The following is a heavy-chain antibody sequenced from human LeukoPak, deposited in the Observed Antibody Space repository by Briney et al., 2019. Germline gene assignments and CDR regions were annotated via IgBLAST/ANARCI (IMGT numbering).Heavy chain of an antibody. V-gene: IGHV3-23*01. CDR1: GFTFSTYG. J-gene: IGHJ6*03. Sequence: GGSLRLSCVGSGFTFSTYGMSWVRQTPGKGLAWVSAISGSGVSTYYVDSVKGRFTISRDNSKNTLYLQMNSLRSEDTAVYYCARVAKYSSSWYTYYYYMDVWGKGTTVTVSS. CDR2: ISGSGVST. CDR3: ARVAKYSSSWYTYYYYMDV. D-gene: IGHD6-13*01.